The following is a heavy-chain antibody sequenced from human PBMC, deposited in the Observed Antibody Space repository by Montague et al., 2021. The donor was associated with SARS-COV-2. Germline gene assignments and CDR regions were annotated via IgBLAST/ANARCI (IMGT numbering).Heavy chain of an antibody. Sequence: SETLSLTCAVSGGSISTYYWSWIRQPPGKGLEWIGYIYYSGSTTYNPSLKSRVTISVDTSKNQFSLKLSSVTPADTAVYYCARIWYSSGSHGMYYFDYWGQGTLVTVSS. CDR1: GGSISTYY. CDR3: ARIWYSSGSHGMYYFDY. J-gene: IGHJ4*02. D-gene: IGHD3-22*01. V-gene: IGHV4-59*01. CDR2: IYYSGST.